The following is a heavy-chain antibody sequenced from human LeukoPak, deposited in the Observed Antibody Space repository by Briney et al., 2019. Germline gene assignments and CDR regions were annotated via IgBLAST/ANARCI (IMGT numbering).Heavy chain of an antibody. CDR3: VGHGSSTWPTWFDP. CDR1: GYTFATYW. J-gene: IGHJ5*02. CDR2: IYPGDSDT. D-gene: IGHD6-13*01. V-gene: IGHV5-51*01. Sequence: GESLKISCQGSGYTFATYWIGWVRQMPGKGLEWMGVIYPGDSDTRYSPSFRGQVTISADKYINTAYLQWTRLKASDSAMYFCVGHGSSTWPTWFDPWGQGTLVTVSS.